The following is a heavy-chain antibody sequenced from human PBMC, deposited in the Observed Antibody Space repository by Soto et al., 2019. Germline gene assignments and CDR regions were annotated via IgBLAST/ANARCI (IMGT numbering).Heavy chain of an antibody. CDR1: GGTFSSYA. CDR2: IIPIFGTA. J-gene: IGHJ5*02. V-gene: IGHV1-69*13. D-gene: IGHD5-18*01. Sequence: SVKVSCKASGGTFSSYAISWVRQAPGQGLEWMGGIIPIFGTANYAQKFQGRVTITADESASTAYMELSSLRSEDTAVYYCARDLGTAMVTSSWFDPWGQGTLVTVSS. CDR3: ARDLGTAMVTSSWFDP.